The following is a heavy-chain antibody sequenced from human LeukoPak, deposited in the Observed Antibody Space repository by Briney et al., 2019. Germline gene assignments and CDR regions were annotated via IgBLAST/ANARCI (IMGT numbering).Heavy chain of an antibody. CDR3: VRNDGDDAFDI. CDR2: ISSTSTNI. Sequence: GGSLRLSCAASRFTFGTYSMNWVRQAPGRGLEWVSYISSTSTNIYYKDSVKGRFTISRDNAKNSLYLHMTSLRAEDTAVYYCVRNDGDDAFDIWGQGTMVTVSS. J-gene: IGHJ3*02. V-gene: IGHV3-48*01. CDR1: RFTFGTYS. D-gene: IGHD4-17*01.